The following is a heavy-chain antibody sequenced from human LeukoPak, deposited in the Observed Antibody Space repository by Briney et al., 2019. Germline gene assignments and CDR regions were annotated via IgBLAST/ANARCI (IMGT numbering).Heavy chain of an antibody. J-gene: IGHJ3*02. V-gene: IGHV3-23*01. CDR1: GFTFSTSG. CDR2: TSETGGAR. Sequence: PGGSLRLSCAASGFTFSTSGMSWFRQAPGRGPEWVSGTSETGGARYYADSVRGRFTISKDNSKNTLFLQMDNLRAEDTALYYCAKAIARHRDLDAFDIWGQGTLVSVSS. CDR3: AKAIARHRDLDAFDI. D-gene: IGHD2-21*01.